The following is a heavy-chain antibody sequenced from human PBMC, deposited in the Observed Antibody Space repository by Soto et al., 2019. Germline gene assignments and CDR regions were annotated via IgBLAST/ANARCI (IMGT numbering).Heavy chain of an antibody. Sequence: QVRLQESGPGLLKPSQTLSLTCTVSGASVSSGGYYWSWIRQHPGKGLEWIGYIYYSGSTDYNPYLKSRVTISVDTSKNQFSLKLTSVTAADTAVYYCARDRFYAGGGYYFDYWGRGTLVTVSS. CDR1: GASVSSGGYY. CDR3: ARDRFYAGGGYYFDY. J-gene: IGHJ4*02. D-gene: IGHD3-22*01. CDR2: IYYSGST. V-gene: IGHV4-31*03.